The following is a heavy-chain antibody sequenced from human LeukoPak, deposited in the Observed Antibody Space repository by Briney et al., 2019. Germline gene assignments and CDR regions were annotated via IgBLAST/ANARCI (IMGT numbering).Heavy chain of an antibody. V-gene: IGHV4-31*11. J-gene: IGHJ4*02. Sequence: SETLSLTCAVSGGSISSTGHYWSWIRQHPGKGLEWIGYIYYSGSAFYNPSLKSRVTLSVDTAKNQFSLKLTSVTAADTAVYYCARVELISGSHLIFDYWGQGTLVTVSS. CDR3: ARVELISGSHLIFDY. CDR1: GGSISSTGHY. D-gene: IGHD3-10*01. CDR2: IYYSGSA.